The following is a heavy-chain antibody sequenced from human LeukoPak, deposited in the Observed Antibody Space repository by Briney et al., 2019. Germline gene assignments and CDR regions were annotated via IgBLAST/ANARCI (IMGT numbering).Heavy chain of an antibody. CDR3: ARVYGSGSSLPNDY. CDR1: GGTFSSYA. V-gene: IGHV1-69*06. J-gene: IGHJ4*02. Sequence: GASVKVSCKASGGTFSSYAISWVRQAPGQGLEWTGRIIPIFGTANYAQKFQGRVTITADKSTSTAYMELSSLRSEDTAVYYCARVYGSGSSLPNDYWGQGTLVTVSS. D-gene: IGHD3-10*01. CDR2: IIPIFGTA.